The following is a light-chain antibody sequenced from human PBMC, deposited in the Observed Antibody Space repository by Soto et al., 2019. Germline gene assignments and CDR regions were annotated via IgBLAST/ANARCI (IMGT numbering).Light chain of an antibody. J-gene: IGKJ4*01. CDR2: AAS. CDR1: QGISSW. Sequence: DIQMTQSPSSVSSSVGDRVTITCRSSQGISSWLAWYQQKPGKAPQLLLYAASSLQSGVPSRFIGSVSGTDSTLTIRSLQPEDFATYYFQPANSFPLTFVGGNKVEIK. V-gene: IGKV1-12*01. CDR3: QPANSFPLT.